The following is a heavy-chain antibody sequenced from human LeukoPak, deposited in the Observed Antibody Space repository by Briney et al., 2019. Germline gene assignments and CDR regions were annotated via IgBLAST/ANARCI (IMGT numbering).Heavy chain of an antibody. CDR2: IYTSGST. Sequence: SETLSLTCTVSGGSISSYYWSWIRQPAGKGLEWIGRIYTSGSTNYNPSLKSRVTMSVDTSKNQFSLKLSSVTAADTAVYYCARDSYYDSSGYYLVPVFDPWGQGTLVTVSS. CDR3: ARDSYYDSSGYYLVPVFDP. J-gene: IGHJ5*02. D-gene: IGHD3-22*01. V-gene: IGHV4-4*07. CDR1: GGSISSYY.